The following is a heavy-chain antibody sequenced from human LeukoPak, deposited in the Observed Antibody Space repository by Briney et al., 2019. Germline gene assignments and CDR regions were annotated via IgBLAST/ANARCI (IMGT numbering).Heavy chain of an antibody. V-gene: IGHV3-23*01. CDR1: SFTFSNHA. CDR2: ISGSGTVT. J-gene: IGHJ4*02. Sequence: PGGSLRLSCAASSFTFSNHAMNWVRQAPGKGLEWVSIISGSGTVTYYADSVKGRFTISRDNSKNTLYLQMNSLRAEDTAVYYCENTSGGKGRVIGSGYFCKWGQGTLVTVSS. D-gene: IGHD2/OR15-2a*01. CDR3: ENTSGGKGRVIGSGYFCK.